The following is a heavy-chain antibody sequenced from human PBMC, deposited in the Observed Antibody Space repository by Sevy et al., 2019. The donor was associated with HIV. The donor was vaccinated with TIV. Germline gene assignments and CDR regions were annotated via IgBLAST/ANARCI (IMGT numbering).Heavy chain of an antibody. J-gene: IGHJ4*02. V-gene: IGHV3-53*01. CDR3: ARKMELLVPDY. Sequence: GGSLRLSCAASGFNISSNYLSWVRQAPGKGLEWVSVIYGNNSTYYADFVKGRFTISRDNAKNSLYLQMNSLRAEDTAVYYCARKMELLVPDYWGQGTLVTVSS. CDR1: GFNISSNY. D-gene: IGHD2-15*01. CDR2: IYGNNST.